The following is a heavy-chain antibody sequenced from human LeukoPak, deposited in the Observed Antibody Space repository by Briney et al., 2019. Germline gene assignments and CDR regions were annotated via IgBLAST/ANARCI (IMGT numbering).Heavy chain of an antibody. CDR3: ARGRVNSGWFPGDY. V-gene: IGHV1-2*06. D-gene: IGHD6-19*01. CDR1: GYTFTGYY. J-gene: IGHJ4*02. CDR2: INPNSGGT. Sequence: GASVKVSCKASGYTFTGYYMHWVRQAPGQGLEWMGRINPNSGGTNYAQKFQGRVTMTRDTSISTAYMELSRLRSDDTAAYYCARGRVNSGWFPGDYWGQGTLVTVSS.